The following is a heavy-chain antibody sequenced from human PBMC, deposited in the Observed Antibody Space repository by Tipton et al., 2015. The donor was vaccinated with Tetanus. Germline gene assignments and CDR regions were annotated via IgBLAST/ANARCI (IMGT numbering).Heavy chain of an antibody. V-gene: IGHV5-51*01. D-gene: IGHD2-15*01. CDR3: TRRRSAALGGSYHWYFDL. CDR2: IYPGDSDT. CDR1: GYRFGIYW. J-gene: IGHJ2*01. Sequence: QSGPEVKKSGESLKISCQGSGYRFGIYWIAWVRQMPGKGLEWMGIIYPGDSDTRYSPSFEGQVTISVDKSITTAYLQWSSLKASDTAMYYCTRRRSAALGGSYHWYFDLWGRGTLVTVSS.